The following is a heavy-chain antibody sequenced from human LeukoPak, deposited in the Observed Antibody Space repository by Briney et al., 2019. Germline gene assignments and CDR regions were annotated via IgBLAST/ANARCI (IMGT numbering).Heavy chain of an antibody. D-gene: IGHD4-23*01. Sequence: PGGSLRLSCAASGFTFDDYAMHWVRQAPGRGLEWVSGISWNSGSIGYADSVKGRFTISRDNSKNTLYLQMNSLRAEDTAVYYCARDPDYGGKLDYWGQGTLVTVSS. CDR3: ARDPDYGGKLDY. CDR1: GFTFDDYA. J-gene: IGHJ4*02. CDR2: ISWNSGSI. V-gene: IGHV3-9*01.